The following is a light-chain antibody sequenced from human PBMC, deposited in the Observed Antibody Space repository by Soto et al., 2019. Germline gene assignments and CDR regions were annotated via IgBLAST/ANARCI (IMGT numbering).Light chain of an antibody. V-gene: IGLV2-8*01. CDR2: EVS. Sequence: SVLTQPPSASGSPGQSVIIFCSGTSSDVGGYNYVSWHQQHPGKAPKLMIYEVSKRPSGVPDRFSGSKSGNTASLIVSGLQAEDEADYYCSSYAGSNNFVFGTGTKVTVL. CDR1: SSDVGGYNY. CDR3: SSYAGSNNFV. J-gene: IGLJ1*01.